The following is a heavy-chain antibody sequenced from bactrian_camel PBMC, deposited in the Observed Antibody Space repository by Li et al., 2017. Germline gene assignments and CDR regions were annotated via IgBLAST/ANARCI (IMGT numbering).Heavy chain of an antibody. CDR2: IFPRGSST. Sequence: VQLVESGGGSVQTGGSLTLSCAVSGYSAGRNCMGWFRQATGKEREGVAVIFPRGSSTYYTDPVKGRFTISHDNAKNTMYLQMNSLKPEDTATYYCAGVERERLCRWTEFSYWGQGTQVTVS. CDR1: GYSAGRNC. V-gene: IGHV3S32*01. D-gene: IGHD4*01. CDR3: AGVERERLCRWTEFSY. J-gene: IGHJ4*01.